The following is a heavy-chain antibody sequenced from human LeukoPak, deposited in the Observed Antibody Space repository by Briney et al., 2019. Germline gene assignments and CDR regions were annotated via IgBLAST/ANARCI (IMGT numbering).Heavy chain of an antibody. Sequence: LSLTCTVSGGSISSTTYYWGWIRQPPGKGLEWISAITSSSSYTFYADSVKGRFTISRDNAQNSLYLQMNSLRVEDTAIYYCARDPYNGAYSEGYYYYYTDVWGKGTTVTVSS. CDR1: GGSISSTT. CDR2: ITSSSSYT. D-gene: IGHD1-1*01. J-gene: IGHJ6*03. CDR3: ARDPYNGAYSEGYYYYYTDV. V-gene: IGHV3-11*06.